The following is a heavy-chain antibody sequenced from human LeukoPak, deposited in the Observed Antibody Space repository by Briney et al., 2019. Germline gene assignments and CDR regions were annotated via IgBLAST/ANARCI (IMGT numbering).Heavy chain of an antibody. J-gene: IGHJ6*03. D-gene: IGHD2-8*02. V-gene: IGHV3-23*01. CDR3: ASGYCTGGVCYSIHMDV. CDR2: ISDSGGST. CDR1: GFTFSSYA. Sequence: GGSLRLSCAASGFTFSSYAMSWFRQAPGKGLEWVSAISDSGGSTYYAGSVKGRFTISRDNAKNSLYLQMNSLRAEDTAVYYCASGYCTGGVCYSIHMDVWGKGTTVTVSS.